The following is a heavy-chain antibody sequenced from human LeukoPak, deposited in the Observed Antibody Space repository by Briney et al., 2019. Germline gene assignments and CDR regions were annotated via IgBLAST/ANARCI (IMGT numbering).Heavy chain of an antibody. V-gene: IGHV4-4*07. Sequence: PSETLSLTCTVSGDSLSSYFWTWVPQPPGKGLEWIGRIYRSGSTNYNPSLKSRVTISVDKSRNQFSLKLSSVTAADTAVYYCARAGVQWQRPRDYYYYYMDVWGKGSTVTVSS. CDR1: GDSLSSYF. CDR2: IYRSGST. J-gene: IGHJ6*03. CDR3: ARAGVQWQRPRDYYYYYMDV. D-gene: IGHD6-19*01.